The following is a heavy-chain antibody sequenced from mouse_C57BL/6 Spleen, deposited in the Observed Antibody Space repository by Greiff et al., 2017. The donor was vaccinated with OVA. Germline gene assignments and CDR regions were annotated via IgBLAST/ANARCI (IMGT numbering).Heavy chain of an antibody. J-gene: IGHJ4*01. V-gene: IGHV7-3*01. D-gene: IGHD1-1*01. Sequence: DVMLVESGGGLVQPGGSLSLSCAASGFTFTDYYMSWVRQPPGKALEWLGFIRNKANGYTTEYSASVKGRFTISRDNSQSILYHQMNALRAEDSATYYCARLRRYAMDYWGQGTSVTVSS. CDR1: GFTFTDYY. CDR2: IRNKANGYTT. CDR3: ARLRRYAMDY.